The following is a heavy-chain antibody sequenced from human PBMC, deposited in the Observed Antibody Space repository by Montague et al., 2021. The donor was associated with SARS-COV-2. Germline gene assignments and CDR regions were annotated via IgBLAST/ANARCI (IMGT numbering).Heavy chain of an antibody. CDR2: IWYDGNSK. J-gene: IGHJ6*02. D-gene: IGHD4-11*01. Sequence: SLRLSCAASGFTLSSYGIHWVRQAPGKGLEWVAVIWYDGNSKYYADSVKGRFTISRDNSKNTLYLQMNSLRAEDTAVYYCAREYDSNGYYYYGMDVWGQGTTVTVSS. CDR3: AREYDSNGYYYYGMDV. CDR1: GFTLSSYG. V-gene: IGHV3-33*01.